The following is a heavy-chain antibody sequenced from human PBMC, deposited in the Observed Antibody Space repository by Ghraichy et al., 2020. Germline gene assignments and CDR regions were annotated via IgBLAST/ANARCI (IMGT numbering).Heavy chain of an antibody. J-gene: IGHJ1*01. Sequence: SETLSLTCAVYGGSFSGYYWSWIRQPPGKGLEWIGEINHSGSTNYNPSLKSRVTISVDTSKNQFSLKLSSVTAADTAVYYCARGALTYYYDSRAREYFQHWGHGTLVTVSS. CDR2: INHSGST. D-gene: IGHD3-22*01. CDR1: GGSFSGYY. V-gene: IGHV4-34*01. CDR3: ARGALTYYYDSRAREYFQH.